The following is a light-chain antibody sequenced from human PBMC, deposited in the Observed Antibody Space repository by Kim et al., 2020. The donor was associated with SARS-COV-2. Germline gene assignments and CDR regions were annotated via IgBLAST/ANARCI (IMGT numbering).Light chain of an antibody. CDR3: QQRSNWPPEIT. J-gene: IGKJ5*01. Sequence: EIVLTQSPATLSLSPGERATLSCRASQSVSSYLAWYQQKPGQAPRLLIYDASNRATGIPARFSGSGSGTDFTLTISSLEPEDFAVYYCQQRSNWPPEITFGQGTRREI. CDR1: QSVSSY. V-gene: IGKV3-11*01. CDR2: DAS.